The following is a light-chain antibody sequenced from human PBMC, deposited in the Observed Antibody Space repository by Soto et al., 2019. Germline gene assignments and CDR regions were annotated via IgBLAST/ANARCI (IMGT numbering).Light chain of an antibody. Sequence: ALTQPPSASGSPGQSVTISCTGTSSDVGGYNYVSWYQQHPGKAPKLMIYEVSKRPSGVPDRFSGSKSGNTASLTVSGLQAEDEADYYCSSYAGNKNVFGTGTKLTVL. CDR1: SSDVGGYNY. CDR3: SSYAGNKNV. J-gene: IGLJ1*01. V-gene: IGLV2-8*01. CDR2: EVS.